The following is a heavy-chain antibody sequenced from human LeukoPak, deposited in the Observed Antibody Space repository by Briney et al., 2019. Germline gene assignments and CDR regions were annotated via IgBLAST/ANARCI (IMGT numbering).Heavy chain of an antibody. Sequence: GASVKVSCKASGGTFSSYAIIWVRQAPGQGLEWMGRIIPILGIANYAQKFQGRVTITADKSTSTAYMELSSLRSEDTAVYYCARESSDTYDFWSGYPGGYFDYWGQGTLVTVSS. D-gene: IGHD3-3*01. CDR2: IIPILGIA. CDR1: GGTFSSYA. CDR3: ARESSDTYDFWSGYPGGYFDY. J-gene: IGHJ4*02. V-gene: IGHV1-69*04.